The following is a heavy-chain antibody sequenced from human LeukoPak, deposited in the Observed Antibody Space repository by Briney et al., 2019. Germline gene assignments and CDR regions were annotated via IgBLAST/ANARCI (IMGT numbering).Heavy chain of an antibody. Sequence: TGGSLRLSCAASGFTFSRYWMSWVRQTPGKGLEWVANIKQDGSEKYYVDSVKGRFTISRDNAKNSLYLQMNSLRAEDTAVYYCTGDQDWGQGTLVTVSS. J-gene: IGHJ4*02. CDR1: GFTFSRYW. V-gene: IGHV3-7*04. CDR3: TGDQD. CDR2: IKQDGSEK.